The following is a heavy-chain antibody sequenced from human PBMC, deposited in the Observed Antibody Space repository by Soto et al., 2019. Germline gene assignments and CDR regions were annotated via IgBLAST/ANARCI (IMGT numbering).Heavy chain of an antibody. CDR3: PRLRGLHLFDY. CDR2: IYYSGRT. V-gene: IGHV4-31*03. CDR1: GRSISSGGYY. D-gene: IGHD5-18*01. Sequence: QVQLQESGPGLVKPSQTLSLTCTVSGRSISSGGYYWSWIRQHPGKGLEWMGYIYYSGRTYYNPSLKSRVTISVDTSKNQFSLKLSSVSAADTAVYYCPRLRGLHLFDYWGQGTLVTVSS. J-gene: IGHJ4*02.